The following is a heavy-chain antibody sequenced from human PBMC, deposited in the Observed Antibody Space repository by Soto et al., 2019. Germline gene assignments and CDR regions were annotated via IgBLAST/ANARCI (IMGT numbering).Heavy chain of an antibody. CDR1: GYTFTSYD. Sequence: QVQLVQSGAEVKKPGASVKVSCKASGYTFTSYDINWVRQAAGQGLEWIGRMNPNSGKAVYAQKFQVSVTMAGNTSISTAYMELSSLRSDDTAVYFCARGLVVVSATYWYFDLWGRGTLVTVSS. J-gene: IGHJ2*01. D-gene: IGHD2-15*01. CDR2: MNPNSGKA. CDR3: ARGLVVVSATYWYFDL. V-gene: IGHV1-8*01.